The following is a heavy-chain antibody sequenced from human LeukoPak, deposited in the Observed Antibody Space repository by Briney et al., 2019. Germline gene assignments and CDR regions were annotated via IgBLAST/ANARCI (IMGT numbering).Heavy chain of an antibody. CDR3: AREEYYDYVWGSYRPPYYFDY. D-gene: IGHD3-16*02. CDR2: ISSSSSYI. CDR1: GFTFSSYS. V-gene: IGHV3-21*01. J-gene: IGHJ4*02. Sequence: KTGGSLRLSCAASGFTFSSYSMNWVRQAPGKGLEWVSFISSSSSYIYYADSVKGRFTISRDNAKNSLYLQMNSLRAEDTAVYYCAREEYYDYVWGSYRPPYYFDYWGQGTLVTVSS.